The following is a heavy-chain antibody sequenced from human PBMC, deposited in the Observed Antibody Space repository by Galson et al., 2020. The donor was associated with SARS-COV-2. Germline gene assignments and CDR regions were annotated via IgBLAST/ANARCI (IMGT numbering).Heavy chain of an antibody. J-gene: IGHJ6*02. CDR3: VRGLSGDWPYYYFYGMDV. V-gene: IGHV1-2*02. D-gene: IGHD2-21*02. CDR1: GYRFTGYS. Sequence: GESLKISCKASGYRFTGYSKYWVRQAPGQGLEYMGWINPSTGSASYGQKFQDRVTMTSDMSVTTAFLKLTGLTFDDTAVYYCVRGLSGDWPYYYFYGMDVWGQGTTVTVSS. CDR2: INPSTGSA.